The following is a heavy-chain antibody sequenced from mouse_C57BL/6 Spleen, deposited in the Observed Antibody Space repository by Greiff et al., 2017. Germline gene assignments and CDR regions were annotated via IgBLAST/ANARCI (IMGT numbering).Heavy chain of an antibody. D-gene: IGHD2-4*01. J-gene: IGHJ2*01. CDR1: GYTFTSYW. CDR2: INPSNGGT. CDR3: TRGAYYYDRFDY. V-gene: IGHV1-53*01. Sequence: VQLQQPGTELVKPGASVKLSCKASGYTFTSYWMPWVKQRPGQGLEWIGNINPSNGGTNYNEKFKSKATLTVDKSSSTAYMQLSSLTSEDSAVYYGTRGAYYYDRFDYWGQGTTLTVSS.